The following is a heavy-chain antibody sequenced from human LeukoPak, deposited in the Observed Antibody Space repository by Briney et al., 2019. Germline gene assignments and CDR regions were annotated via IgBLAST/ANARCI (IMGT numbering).Heavy chain of an antibody. Sequence: AASVKVSCKASGGTFSSYAISWVRQAPGQGLEWMGGIIPIFGTANYAQKFQGRVTITADESTSTAYMELSSLRSEDTAVYYCARGRLVVVPAAREGYYYYYMDVWGKGTTVTVSS. CDR2: IIPIFGTA. V-gene: IGHV1-69*13. J-gene: IGHJ6*03. CDR1: GGTFSSYA. CDR3: ARGRLVVVPAAREGYYYYYMDV. D-gene: IGHD2-2*01.